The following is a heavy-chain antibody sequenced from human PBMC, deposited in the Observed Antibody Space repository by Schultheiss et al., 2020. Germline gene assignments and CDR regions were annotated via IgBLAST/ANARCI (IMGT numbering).Heavy chain of an antibody. CDR3: ASPSGDSSSTLWY. D-gene: IGHD6-6*01. Sequence: SQTLSLTCTVSGGSISSSSYYWGWIRQPAGKGLEWIGRIYTSGSTNYNPSLKSRVTISVDTSKNQFSLKLSSVTAADTAVYYCASPSGDSSSTLWYWGQGTLVTVSS. CDR2: IYTSGST. CDR1: GGSISSSSYY. V-gene: IGHV4-61*02. J-gene: IGHJ4*02.